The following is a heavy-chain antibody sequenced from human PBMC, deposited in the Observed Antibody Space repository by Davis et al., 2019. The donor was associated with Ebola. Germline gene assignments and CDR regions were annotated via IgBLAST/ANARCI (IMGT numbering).Heavy chain of an antibody. CDR1: GFTFSHAW. CDR2: ISKSGRDT. J-gene: IGHJ3*02. D-gene: IGHD1-26*01. V-gene: IGHV3-23*01. Sequence: GESLKISCAASGFTFSHAWMNWVRQAPGKGLEWVSTISKSGRDTNYADSVKGRFTTSRDNSKNTLYLQMNGLRVEDTAIYYWAKDTSNIWFDIWGQGTNVTVSS. CDR3: AKDTSNIWFDI.